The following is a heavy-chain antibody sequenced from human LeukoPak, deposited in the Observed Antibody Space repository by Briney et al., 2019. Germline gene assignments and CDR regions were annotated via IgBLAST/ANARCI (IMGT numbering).Heavy chain of an antibody. D-gene: IGHD5-24*01. CDR2: VFQSGTT. J-gene: IGHJ4*02. Sequence: PSETLSLTCTVSGYSISSGYYWGWVRQPPGKGLEWIGGVFQSGTTYYNPARPSRVTISMDKCKNQFSLKLNSVTAADTAVYYCARQPYGGDNSCFDFWGQGTLVTVSS. V-gene: IGHV4-38-2*02. CDR1: GYSISSGYY. CDR3: ARQPYGGDNSCFDF.